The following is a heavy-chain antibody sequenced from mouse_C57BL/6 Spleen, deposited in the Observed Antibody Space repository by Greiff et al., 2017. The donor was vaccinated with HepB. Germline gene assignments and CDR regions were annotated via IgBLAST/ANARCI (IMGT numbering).Heavy chain of an antibody. CDR2: INPSTGGT. Sequence: VQLQQSGPELVKPGASVKISCKASGYSFTGYYMNWVKQSPEKSLEWIGEINPSTGGTTYNQKFKAKATLTVDKSSSTAYMQLKSLTSEDSAVYYCATYYYGSPYFDVWGTGTTVTVSS. CDR1: GYSFTGYY. D-gene: IGHD1-1*01. J-gene: IGHJ1*03. CDR3: ATYYYGSPYFDV. V-gene: IGHV1-42*01.